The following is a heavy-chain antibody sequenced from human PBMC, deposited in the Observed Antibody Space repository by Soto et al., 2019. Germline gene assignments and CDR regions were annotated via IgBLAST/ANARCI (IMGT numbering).Heavy chain of an antibody. Sequence: GGSLRLSCAASGFPFSSYAMSWVRQAPGKGLEWVSAISGSGGSTYYADSVKGRFTISRDNSKNTLYLQMNSLRAEDTAVYYSAKGPTMIVVVITGYNWFDPWGQGTLVTVSS. D-gene: IGHD3-22*01. CDR3: AKGPTMIVVVITGYNWFDP. CDR2: ISGSGGST. J-gene: IGHJ5*02. V-gene: IGHV3-23*01. CDR1: GFPFSSYA.